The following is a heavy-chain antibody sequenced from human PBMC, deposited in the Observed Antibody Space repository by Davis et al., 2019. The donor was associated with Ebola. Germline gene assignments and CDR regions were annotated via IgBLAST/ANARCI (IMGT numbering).Heavy chain of an antibody. D-gene: IGHD2-15*01. CDR3: ARHSCSGGSCSRAFDI. CDR1: GGSISSNW. Sequence: MPSETLSLTCTVSGGSISSNWWSWVRQPPGKGLEWIGEIYHSGSTNYNPSLKRRVTISVDKSKNQFSLKLSSVTAADTAVYYCARHSCSGGSCSRAFDIWGQGTMVTVSS. V-gene: IGHV4-4*02. CDR2: IYHSGST. J-gene: IGHJ3*02.